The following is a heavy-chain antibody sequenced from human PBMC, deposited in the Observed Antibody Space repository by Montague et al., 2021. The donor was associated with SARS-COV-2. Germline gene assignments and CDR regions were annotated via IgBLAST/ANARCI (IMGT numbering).Heavy chain of an antibody. CDR2: DSGGRT. V-gene: IGHV3-23*01. D-gene: IGHD3-3*01. CDR1: GFTLSYYG. CDR3: AKPHLRAGFLDY. J-gene: IGHJ4*02. Sequence: SRRLSFAASGFTLSYYGMNWVRQAPGKGLEWVSGDSGGRTYYADSVKGRFTISRDNSKNTLYLQMNSLRAGDTAVYYCAKPHLRAGFLDYWGQGTLVTVSS.